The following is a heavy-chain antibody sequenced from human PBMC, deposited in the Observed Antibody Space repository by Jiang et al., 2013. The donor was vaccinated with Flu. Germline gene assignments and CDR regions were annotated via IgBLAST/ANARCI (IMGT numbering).Heavy chain of an antibody. CDR1: GYRFTSYW. D-gene: IGHD1-1*01. CDR2: IDPSDSYT. CDR3: ARLLGTRMDV. J-gene: IGHJ6*01. V-gene: IGHV5-10-1*03. Sequence: VQLVESGAEVKKPGESLRISCKGSGYRFTSYWISWVRQMPGRGLEWMGRIDPSDSYTNYSPSFQGHVTISADKSISTAYLQWSSLKASDTAMYYCARLLGTRMDVVGPKGPRSPSPQ.